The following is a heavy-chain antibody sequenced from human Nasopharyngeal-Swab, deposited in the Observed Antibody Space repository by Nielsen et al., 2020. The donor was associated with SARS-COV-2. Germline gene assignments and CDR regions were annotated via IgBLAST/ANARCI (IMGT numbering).Heavy chain of an antibody. CDR2: IYYSGST. CDR3: ATAANYDILTGYYSYYYMDV. J-gene: IGHJ6*03. Sequence: WSRQSPGKGREWIGYIYYSGSTNYNPSLKSRVTISVDTSKNQFSLKLSSVTAADTAVYYCATAANYDILTGYYSYYYMDVWGKGTTVTVSS. V-gene: IGHV4-59*01. D-gene: IGHD3-9*01.